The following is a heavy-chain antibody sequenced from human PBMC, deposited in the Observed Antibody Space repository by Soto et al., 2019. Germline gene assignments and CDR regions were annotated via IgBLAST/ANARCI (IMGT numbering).Heavy chain of an antibody. CDR1: GYAFTSYG. J-gene: IGHJ5*02. Sequence: XSGKVSCKASGYAFTSYGIGWVRQAPGQGLEWMGWISAYNGNTNYSQKLQVRVTMTTDTSTSTAYMELRSLRSDDTAVYYCARDYCDTAREWFDPWGQGTLVTVSS. CDR3: ARDYCDTAREWFDP. CDR2: ISAYNGNT. D-gene: IGHD2-2*02. V-gene: IGHV1-18*04.